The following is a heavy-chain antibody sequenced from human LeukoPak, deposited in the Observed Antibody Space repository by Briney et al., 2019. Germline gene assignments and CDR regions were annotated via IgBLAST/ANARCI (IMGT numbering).Heavy chain of an antibody. V-gene: IGHV4-39*01. CDR2: IYYSGIT. D-gene: IGHD2-2*01. Sequence: SETLSLTCTVSGGSISSSSHYWGWLRQPPGKGLEWIGSIYYSGITYYNPSLRSRVTISVDTSKNQFSLKLSSVTDTDTAVYYCHFKYCSSSTCFYYFDYWGQGTLVTVSS. CDR1: GGSISSSSHY. J-gene: IGHJ4*02. CDR3: HFKYCSSSTCFYYFDY.